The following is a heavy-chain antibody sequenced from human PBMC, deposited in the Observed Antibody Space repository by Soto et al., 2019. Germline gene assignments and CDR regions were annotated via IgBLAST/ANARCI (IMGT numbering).Heavy chain of an antibody. D-gene: IGHD6-19*01. V-gene: IGHV3-15*01. J-gene: IGHJ3*02. CDR3: TSEMRHSSGWYGAFDI. Sequence: PGVSLRLSCTTSGFTFTNAWMDWVRQAPGKGLEWVGRIKSKSDGGAADYPAPVKDRFIISRDDSKNTLYLQIYSLKTEDTAVYYCTSEMRHSSGWYGAFDIWGRGTMVTVSS. CDR2: IKSKSDGGAA. CDR1: GFTFTNAW.